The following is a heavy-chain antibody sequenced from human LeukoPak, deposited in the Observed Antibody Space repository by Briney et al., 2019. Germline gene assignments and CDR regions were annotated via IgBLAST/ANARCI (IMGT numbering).Heavy chain of an antibody. CDR1: GFTFSNAW. J-gene: IGHJ4*02. V-gene: IGHV3-15*01. CDR3: TTGWDDYDYVWGSFEY. D-gene: IGHD3-16*01. Sequence: PGGSLRLSFAASGFTFSNAWMSWVRQAPGKGLEWVGRIKSKTDGGTTDYAEPVKGRFTISRDDSKNTLYLQMSSLKTEDTAVYYCTTGWDDYDYVWGSFEYWGQGTLVTVSS. CDR2: IKSKTDGGTT.